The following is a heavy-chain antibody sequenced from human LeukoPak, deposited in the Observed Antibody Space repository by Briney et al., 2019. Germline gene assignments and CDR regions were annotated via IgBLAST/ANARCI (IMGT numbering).Heavy chain of an antibody. V-gene: IGHV1-18*01. CDR2: ISTWDGST. Sequence: ASVKVSCKASRYTFTSYGITWVRQAPGQGLEWMGWISTWDGSTKYAQKLQGRVTMTTDTSTTTAYMELRSLRSDDTAVYYCARVRIVGATIFSVGWFDPWGQGTLVTVSS. D-gene: IGHD1-26*01. CDR1: RYTFTSYG. CDR3: ARVRIVGATIFSVGWFDP. J-gene: IGHJ5*02.